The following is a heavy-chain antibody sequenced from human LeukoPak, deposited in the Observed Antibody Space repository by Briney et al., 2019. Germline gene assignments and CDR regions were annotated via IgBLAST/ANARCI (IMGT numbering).Heavy chain of an antibody. D-gene: IGHD1-14*01. J-gene: IGHJ4*02. CDR1: GFTFSDYY. CDR3: ARRITGGTPEY. Sequence: GGSLRLSCAASGFTFSDYYMSWIRQAPGKGLEWVSYISTSSGYTNYADSVTGRFTISRDNAKNSLYLQMNSLRAEDTARYYCARRITGGTPEYWGQGTLVIVSS. CDR2: ISTSSGYT. V-gene: IGHV3-11*03.